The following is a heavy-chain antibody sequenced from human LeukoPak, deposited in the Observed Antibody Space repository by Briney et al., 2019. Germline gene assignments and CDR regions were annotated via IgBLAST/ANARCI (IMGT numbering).Heavy chain of an antibody. CDR2: IYTSGST. J-gene: IGHJ4*02. D-gene: IGHD1-26*01. V-gene: IGHV4-4*07. CDR3: ARGGTRAVRGELLLAYYFDY. CDR1: GGSISSYY. Sequence: SETLSLTCTVSGGSISSYYWSWIRQPAGKGLEWIGRIYTSGSTNYNPSLKSRVTMSVDTSKNQFSLKLSSVTAADTAVYYCARGGTRAVRGELLLAYYFDYWGQGTLVTVSS.